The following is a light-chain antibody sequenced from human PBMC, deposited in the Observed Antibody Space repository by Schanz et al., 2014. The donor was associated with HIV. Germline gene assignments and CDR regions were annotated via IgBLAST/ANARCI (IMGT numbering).Light chain of an antibody. CDR3: QQLNSYFI. V-gene: IGKV1-17*01. Sequence: DILMTQSPSSLSASVGDRVTITCRASQSIDTHLNWYQQRLGKAPKLLISAASSLERGVPSRFSGSGSGTEFTLTISSLQPEDFATYYCQQLNSYFIFGPGTKVEIK. CDR2: AAS. CDR1: QSIDTH. J-gene: IGKJ3*01.